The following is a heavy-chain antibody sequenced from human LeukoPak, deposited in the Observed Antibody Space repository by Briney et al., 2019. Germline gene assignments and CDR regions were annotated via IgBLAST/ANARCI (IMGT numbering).Heavy chain of an antibody. V-gene: IGHV3-30*04. CDR3: ARGYCTSSSCYNDY. Sequence: GGSLRPSCVTSEFTFSTYAFHWVRQAPGKGLEWVATMSFDVNNKYYADSVRGRFTISRDNSKNTLYLQMNSLRAEDTAVHSCARGYCTSSSCYNDYWGQGTLVTVSS. CDR1: EFTFSTYA. D-gene: IGHD2-2*02. CDR2: MSFDVNNK. J-gene: IGHJ4*02.